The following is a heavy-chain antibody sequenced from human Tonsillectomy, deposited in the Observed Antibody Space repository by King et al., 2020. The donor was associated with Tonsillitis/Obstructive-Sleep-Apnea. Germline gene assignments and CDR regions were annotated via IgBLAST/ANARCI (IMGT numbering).Heavy chain of an antibody. CDR2: IWYDGSNE. J-gene: IGHJ3*02. V-gene: IGHV3-33*01. CDR3: ARDSPLRDYDFPPAFDI. D-gene: IGHD3-3*01. Sequence: VQLVESGGGVVQPGRSLRLSCAASGFTFSSYGMHWVRQAPGKGLEWVAVIWYDGSNEFYADSVKGRFTISRDNSKNTLYMQINSLRAEDTAVYYCARDSPLRDYDFPPAFDIWGQGTMVTVS. CDR1: GFTFSSYG.